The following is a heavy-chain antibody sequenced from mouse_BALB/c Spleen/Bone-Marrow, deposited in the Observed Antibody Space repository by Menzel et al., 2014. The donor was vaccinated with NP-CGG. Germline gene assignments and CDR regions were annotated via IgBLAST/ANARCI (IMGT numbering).Heavy chain of an antibody. J-gene: IGHJ3*01. V-gene: IGHV14-1*02. CDR3: APIYDGYYVAWFAY. CDR1: GFNIKDYY. Sequence: ESGAELVRPGALVKLSCKASGFNIKDYYMHWVKQRPEQGLEWIGWIDPENGNTIYDPKFQGKASITADTSSNTAYLQPSSLTSEDTAVYYCAPIYDGYYVAWFAYWGQGTLVTVSA. CDR2: IDPENGNT. D-gene: IGHD2-3*01.